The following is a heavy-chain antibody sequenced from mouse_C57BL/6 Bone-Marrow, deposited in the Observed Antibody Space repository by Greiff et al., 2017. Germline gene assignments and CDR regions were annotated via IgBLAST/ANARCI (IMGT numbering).Heavy chain of an antibody. CDR3: TASWVLWYFDV. J-gene: IGHJ1*03. V-gene: IGHV14-4*01. Sequence: EVQLQQPGAELVRPGASVKLSCTASGYNIKDDYMHWVKQRPEQGLEWIGWIDPENGDTEYASKFQGKATITADTSSNTAYLQLSSLTSEDTAVYYWTASWVLWYFDVWGTGTTVTVSS. CDR2: IDPENGDT. D-gene: IGHD4-1*01. CDR1: GYNIKDDY.